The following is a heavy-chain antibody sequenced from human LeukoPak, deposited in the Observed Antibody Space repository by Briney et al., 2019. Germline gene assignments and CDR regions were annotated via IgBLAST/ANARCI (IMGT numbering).Heavy chain of an antibody. CDR3: AREVDYDYVWGSYRPGYNWFDP. J-gene: IGHJ5*02. V-gene: IGHV1-2*02. D-gene: IGHD3-16*02. Sequence: ASVKVSCKASGYTFTGYYMHWVRQAPGQGLEWMGWINPNSGGTNYAQKFQGRVTMTRDTSISTAYMGLSRLRSDDTAVYYCAREVDYDYVWGSYRPGYNWFDPWGQGTLVTVSS. CDR1: GYTFTGYY. CDR2: INPNSGGT.